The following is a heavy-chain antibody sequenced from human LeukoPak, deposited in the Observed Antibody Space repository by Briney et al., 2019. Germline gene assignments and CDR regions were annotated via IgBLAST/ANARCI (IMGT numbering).Heavy chain of an antibody. CDR2: IIPIFGTA. CDR1: GGTFSSYA. Sequence: SVKVSCKASGGTFSSYAISWVRQAPGQGLEWIGGIIPIFGTANYAQKFQGRVTITTDESTSTAYMELSSLRSEDTAVYYCATTTYSNRRRYYYYMDVWGKGTTVTVSS. D-gene: IGHD4-11*01. CDR3: ATTTYSNRRRYYYYMDV. V-gene: IGHV1-69*05. J-gene: IGHJ6*03.